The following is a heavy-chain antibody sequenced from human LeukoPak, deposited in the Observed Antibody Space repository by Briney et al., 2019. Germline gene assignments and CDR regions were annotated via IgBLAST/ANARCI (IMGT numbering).Heavy chain of an antibody. V-gene: IGHV3-23*01. CDR1: GFTFSSYA. Sequence: GGSLLLSCAASGFTFSSYAMSWVRPAPGKGLEWVSAISGSGGSTYYADSVKGRFTISRDNSKNTLYLQMNSLRAEDTAVYYCAKSDCGGDCPLDIWGQGTMVTVSS. CDR2: ISGSGGST. D-gene: IGHD2-21*02. CDR3: AKSDCGGDCPLDI. J-gene: IGHJ3*02.